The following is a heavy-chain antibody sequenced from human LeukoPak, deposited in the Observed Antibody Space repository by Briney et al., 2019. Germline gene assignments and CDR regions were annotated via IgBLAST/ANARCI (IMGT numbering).Heavy chain of an antibody. D-gene: IGHD3-10*01. V-gene: IGHV3-48*03. CDR2: ISSSGSTI. CDR1: GFTFSSYE. CDR3: ARLSYDSGTHYTVYKY. Sequence: PGGSLRLSCAASGFTFSSYEMNWVRQAPGKGLEWVSYISSSGSTIYYADSVKGRFTISRDNAKNSLYLQMNSLRAEDTAVYYCARLSYDSGTHYTVYKYWGQGTLVTVSS. J-gene: IGHJ4*02.